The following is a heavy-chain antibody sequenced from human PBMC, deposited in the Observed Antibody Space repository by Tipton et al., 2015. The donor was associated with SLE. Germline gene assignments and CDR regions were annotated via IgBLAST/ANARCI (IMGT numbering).Heavy chain of an antibody. J-gene: IGHJ3*01. CDR3: AGGGSDAFDF. CDR1: GFTFSSYD. V-gene: IGHV3-13*01. Sequence: SLRLSCAASGFTFSSYDMHWVRQGTGKGLEWVSAIGTAGDTYYPGSVKGRFTISRENAKHSLYLQMTNLRAGDTAVYYCAGGGSDAFDFWGQGTRVTVSS. D-gene: IGHD3-16*01. CDR2: IGTAGDT.